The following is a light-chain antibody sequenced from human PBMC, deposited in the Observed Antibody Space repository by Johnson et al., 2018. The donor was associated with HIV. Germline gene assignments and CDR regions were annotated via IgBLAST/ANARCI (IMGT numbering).Light chain of an antibody. J-gene: IGLJ1*01. V-gene: IGLV1-51*02. CDR2: ESN. CDR3: GTWDSSLSVYV. CDR1: SSNIGKNS. Sequence: QSVLTQPPSVSAAPGQKVTIPCSGSSSNIGKNSVSWYQQLPGTAPKLLIYESNKRPSGIPDRFSGSKYGTSATLGITGLQTGDEADYYCGTWDSSLSVYVFGSGTKVTVL.